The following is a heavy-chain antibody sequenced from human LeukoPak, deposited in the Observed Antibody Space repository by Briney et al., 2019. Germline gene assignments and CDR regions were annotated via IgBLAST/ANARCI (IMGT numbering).Heavy chain of an antibody. CDR1: GYTFTSYN. D-gene: IGHD5-18*01. J-gene: IGHJ4*02. CDR3: ARGTFSTYISGPLDQ. Sequence: AASVKVSCKASGYTFTSYNIHWVRQAPGQGLEWMGWLNPNTGNTAFAQRFQDRVTMTRDTSIRTAYMELSSLTSEDTAVYFCARGTFSTYISGPLDQWGQGTLVTVSS. V-gene: IGHV1-8*01. CDR2: LNPNTGNT.